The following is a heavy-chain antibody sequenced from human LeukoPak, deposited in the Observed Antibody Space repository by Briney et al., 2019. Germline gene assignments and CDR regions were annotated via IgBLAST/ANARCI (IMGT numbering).Heavy chain of an antibody. CDR2: IYTSGST. CDR3: ARASGRKPLYYFDY. Sequence: SETLSLTCTVSGGSISSYYWSWIRQPPGKGLEWIGYIYTSGSTNYSPSLKSRVTMSVDTSKNQFSLKLSSVTAADTAVYYCARASGRKPLYYFDYWGQGTLVTVSS. CDR1: GGSISSYY. D-gene: IGHD3-10*01. V-gene: IGHV4-4*08. J-gene: IGHJ4*02.